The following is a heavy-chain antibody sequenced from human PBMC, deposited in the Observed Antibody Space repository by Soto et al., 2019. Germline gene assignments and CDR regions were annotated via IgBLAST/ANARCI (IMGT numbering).Heavy chain of an antibody. CDR3: ARGRGNWFGELPFDY. CDR2: IYDSGRT. Sequence: QVQLQESGPGLVKPSETLSLTCTVSGGSVTSGNYYWSWLRQPPGKGLEWIAYIYDSGRTNYNPSLKSRVTISLDTSKNQFSLKLSSVTAADRAVYYCARGRGNWFGELPFDYWGQGTLVTVSS. D-gene: IGHD3-10*01. V-gene: IGHV4-61*01. CDR1: GGSVTSGNYY. J-gene: IGHJ4*02.